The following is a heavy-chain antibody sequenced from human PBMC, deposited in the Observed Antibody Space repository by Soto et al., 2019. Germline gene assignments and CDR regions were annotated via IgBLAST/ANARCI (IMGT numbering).Heavy chain of an antibody. CDR3: VRLKRTIFGVFIPFDP. Sequence: SETLSLTCAVYGGSFSGYYWSWIRQPPGKGLERIGEINHSGSTNYNPSLKSRVTISVDTSKNQFSLKLSSVTAADTAVYYCVRLKRTIFGVFIPFDPWGQVTLVTVSS. CDR1: GGSFSGYY. J-gene: IGHJ5*02. V-gene: IGHV4-34*01. D-gene: IGHD3-3*01. CDR2: INHSGST.